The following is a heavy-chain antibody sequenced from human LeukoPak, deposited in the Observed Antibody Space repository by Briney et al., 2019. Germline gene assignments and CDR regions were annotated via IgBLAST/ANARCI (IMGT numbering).Heavy chain of an antibody. Sequence: SETLSLTCAVYGGSLSGYYWSWIRQSPGKGLEWIGEINQSGTTNYNPSLKSRVTISVDTSKNQFSLKLNSLTAADSAVYYCTRGPRDGYPNWFDPWGQGPRSPSPQ. J-gene: IGHJ5*02. D-gene: IGHD5-24*01. V-gene: IGHV4-34*01. CDR1: GGSLSGYY. CDR3: TRGPRDGYPNWFDP. CDR2: INQSGTT.